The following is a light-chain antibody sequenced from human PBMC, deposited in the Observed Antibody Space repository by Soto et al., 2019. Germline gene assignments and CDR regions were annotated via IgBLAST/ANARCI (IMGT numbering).Light chain of an antibody. CDR2: DSS. CDR3: QQYDSYSWT. CDR1: QAIRND. Sequence: DIQMTQSPSSLSASVGDRVTITCRASQAIRNDLAWYQQKPGKAPKLLIYDSSSLQSGVPSRFSGSGSGTEFTLTITSLQRDDFATYSCQQYDSYSWTFGQGTKVDIK. J-gene: IGKJ1*01. V-gene: IGKV1-17*01.